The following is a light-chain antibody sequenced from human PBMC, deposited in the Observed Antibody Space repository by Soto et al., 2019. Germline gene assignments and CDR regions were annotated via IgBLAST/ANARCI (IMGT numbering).Light chain of an antibody. V-gene: IGKV3-20*01. Sequence: EIVLTQSPGTLSLSPGERATLSCRASQSVSSSYLAWYQQKPGQAPRLLIYGASSRATGIPDKFSGSGSGTDFTLTISRVEPEDFAVYYCQQYDGSPRTFGQGTKVDIK. J-gene: IGKJ1*01. CDR2: GAS. CDR3: QQYDGSPRT. CDR1: QSVSSSY.